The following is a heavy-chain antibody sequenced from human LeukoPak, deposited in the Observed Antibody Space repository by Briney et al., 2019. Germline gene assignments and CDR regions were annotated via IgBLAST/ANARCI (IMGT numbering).Heavy chain of an antibody. CDR1: GGSISSYY. V-gene: IGHV4-4*07. D-gene: IGHD6-6*01. CDR3: ARVDIAAFARDY. CDR2: IYTSGRT. Sequence: PSETLSLTCTVSGGSISSYYWSWLRQPAGKGLEWIGRIYTSGRTNYNPSLKSRVTMSVDTSKNQFSLKLSSVTAADTAVYYCARVDIAAFARDYWGQGTLVTVSS. J-gene: IGHJ4*02.